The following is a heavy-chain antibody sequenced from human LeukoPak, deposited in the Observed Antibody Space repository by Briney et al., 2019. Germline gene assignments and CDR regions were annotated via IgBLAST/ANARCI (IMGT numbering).Heavy chain of an antibody. CDR3: ARVRSWFGEGMDV. J-gene: IGHJ6*02. Sequence: GGSLRLSCAASGFTFSSYEMNWVRQAPGKGLEWVSYISSSGSTKYYADSVRGRSTISRDNAKNSLYLQMNSLRAEDTAVYYCARVRSWFGEGMDVWGQGTTVTVSS. V-gene: IGHV3-48*03. CDR2: ISSSGSTK. CDR1: GFTFSSYE. D-gene: IGHD3-10*01.